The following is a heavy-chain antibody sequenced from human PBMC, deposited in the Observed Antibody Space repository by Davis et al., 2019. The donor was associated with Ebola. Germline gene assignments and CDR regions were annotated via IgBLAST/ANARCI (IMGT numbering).Heavy chain of an antibody. V-gene: IGHV3-48*02. J-gene: IGHJ4*02. CDR2: ISSSSSTI. CDR3: ARDLGGTVTNPTDY. CDR1: GFTFSSYD. D-gene: IGHD4-17*01. Sequence: GGSLRLSCAASGFTFSSYDMNWVRQAPGKGLEWVSYISSSSSTIYYADSVKGRFTISRDNAKNSLYLQMNSPRDEDTAVYYCARDLGGTVTNPTDYWGQGTLVTVSS.